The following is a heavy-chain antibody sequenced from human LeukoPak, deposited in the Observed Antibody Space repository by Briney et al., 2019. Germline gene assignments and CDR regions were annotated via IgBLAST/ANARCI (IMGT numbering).Heavy chain of an antibody. CDR1: GGSITSGGYY. J-gene: IGHJ4*02. CDR3: ARAQRDILTRYTRDLRLYYFAY. Sequence: SQTLSLTCTVSGGSITSGGYYWSWIRQHPGKGLEWIGYIYYSGSTYYTTSLTSRFTISVDTSKNPFSLTLSSVTAADTAVYYCARAQRDILTRYTRDLRLYYFAYWGQGTLVTVSS. V-gene: IGHV4-31*03. CDR2: IYYSGST. D-gene: IGHD3-9*01.